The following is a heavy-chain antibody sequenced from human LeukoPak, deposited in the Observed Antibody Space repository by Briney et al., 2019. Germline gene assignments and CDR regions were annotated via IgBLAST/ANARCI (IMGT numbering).Heavy chain of an antibody. CDR1: GFTFSSHS. CDR3: AKGNYYYDSSGYYS. V-gene: IGHV3-48*01. D-gene: IGHD3-22*01. J-gene: IGHJ4*02. Sequence: GGSLRLSCAASGFTFSSHSMNWVRQAPGKGLEWVSYISSSGSTIYYADSVKGRFSISRDNAKNSLHLQMNSLRAEDTAVYYCAKGNYYYDSSGYYSWGQGTLVTVSS. CDR2: ISSSGSTI.